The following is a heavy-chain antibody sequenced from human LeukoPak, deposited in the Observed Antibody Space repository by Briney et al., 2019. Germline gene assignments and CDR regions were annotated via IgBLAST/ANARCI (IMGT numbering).Heavy chain of an antibody. CDR3: ARDHPRESDAFDI. CDR1: GFTVSSNY. Sequence: GGSLRLSCAASGFTVSSNYMSWVRQAPGKGLEWVSVIYSGGSTYYADSVKGRFTISRDNSKNTLYLQMNSPRAEDTAVYYCARDHPRESDAFDIWGQGTMVTVSS. CDR2: IYSGGST. J-gene: IGHJ3*02. V-gene: IGHV3-66*02.